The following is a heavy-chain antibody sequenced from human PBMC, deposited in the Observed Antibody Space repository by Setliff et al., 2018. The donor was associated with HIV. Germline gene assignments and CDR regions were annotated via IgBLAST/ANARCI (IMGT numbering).Heavy chain of an antibody. Sequence: CKASGYTFIGHYIHWVRQAPGQGLEWMGWINPNSGDTKYAQKFQDRVSLTRDTSLSTAYMELSSLTSDDTAIYYCARDMFEIWERSLAKGDEFDPWGQGSLVTVSS. D-gene: IGHD3-10*02. V-gene: IGHV1-2*02. CDR2: INPNSGDT. CDR3: ARDMFEIWERSLAKGDEFDP. J-gene: IGHJ5*02. CDR1: GYTFIGHY.